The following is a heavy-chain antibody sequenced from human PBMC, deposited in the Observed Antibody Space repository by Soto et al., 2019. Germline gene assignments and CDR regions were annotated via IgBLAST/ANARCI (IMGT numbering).Heavy chain of an antibody. CDR3: ARRGGGTPTSCYGDDYRGMDV. Sequence: ASVKVSFKASGYTLTNYGLSWVRPAPGQVLEGMGWLSGYSGNTNYAQKFHGRVTITTDTSTSTAYREVRRLRSDDTAVYYCARRGGGTPTSCYGDDYRGMDVGGQGTTVTVSS. J-gene: IGHJ6*02. D-gene: IGHD2-2*01. V-gene: IGHV1-18*04. CDR2: LSGYSGNT. CDR1: GYTLTNYG.